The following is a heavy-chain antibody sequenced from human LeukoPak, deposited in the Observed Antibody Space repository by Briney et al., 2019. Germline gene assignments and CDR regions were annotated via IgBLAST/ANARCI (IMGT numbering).Heavy chain of an antibody. V-gene: IGHV3-7*01. CDR2: IKYDGSEK. CDR3: ARELVDDYGDSDY. CDR1: GFAFSDYW. J-gene: IGHJ4*02. D-gene: IGHD4-17*01. Sequence: PGGSLRLSCAASGFAFSDYWLSWVRQAPGKGLEWVANIKYDGSEKYYVDSVRGRFTISRDNAKNSLYLQMNSLRAEDTAVYYCARELVDDYGDSDYWGQGTLVTVSS.